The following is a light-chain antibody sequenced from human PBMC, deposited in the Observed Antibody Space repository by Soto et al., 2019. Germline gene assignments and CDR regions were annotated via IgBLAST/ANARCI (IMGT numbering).Light chain of an antibody. CDR3: QSYDSSLSGVV. J-gene: IGLJ2*01. V-gene: IGLV1-40*01. CDR2: AND. CDR1: SSNIGAGFD. Sequence: QSVLTQPPSVSGAPGQRLTISCAGTSSNIGAGFDVHWYQQLPGTAPKLLIYANDDRPSGVPDRFSGSTSGTSASLAITGLQAEDAADYYCQSYDSSLSGVVFGGGTQLTVL.